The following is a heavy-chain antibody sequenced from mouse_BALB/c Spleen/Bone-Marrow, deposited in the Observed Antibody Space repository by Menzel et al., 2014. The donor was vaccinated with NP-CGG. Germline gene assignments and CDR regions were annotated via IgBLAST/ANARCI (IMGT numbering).Heavy chain of an antibody. D-gene: IGHD2-1*01. J-gene: IGHJ2*01. Sequence: VQLQQSGAELVRPGASVKISCKAFGYTFTNHHINWVKQSPGQSLDWIGYINPYNDDTSYNQKFKGKATLTVDKSSSTAYMELSSLTSEDSAVYYCASTSDGNRYFDFWGAGTTLTVSS. CDR1: GYTFTNHH. CDR2: INPYNDDT. CDR3: ASTSDGNRYFDF. V-gene: IGHV1S45*01.